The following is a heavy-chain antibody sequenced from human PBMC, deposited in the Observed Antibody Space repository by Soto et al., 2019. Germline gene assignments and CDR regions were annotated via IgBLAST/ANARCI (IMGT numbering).Heavy chain of an antibody. J-gene: IGHJ6*02. CDR3: ARARVVVAATPYYYGMDV. Sequence: GSLRLSCAASGFTFSSYSMNWVRQAPGKGLEWVSSISSSSSYIYYADSVKGRFTISRDNAKNSLYLQMNSLRAEDTAVYYCARARVVVAATPYYYGMDVWGQGTTVTVSS. D-gene: IGHD2-15*01. CDR1: GFTFSSYS. CDR2: ISSSSSYI. V-gene: IGHV3-21*01.